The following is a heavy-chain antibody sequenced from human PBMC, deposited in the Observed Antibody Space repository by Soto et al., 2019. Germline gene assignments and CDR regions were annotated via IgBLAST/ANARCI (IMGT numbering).Heavy chain of an antibody. CDR1: KYPSCNYG. Sequence: PEGSLRTSCSASKYPSCNYGLHWVRRAQGQGLEWVAFISYDGSYKYYGDSVKGRFTISRDNSKNTVYLQMNSLKPEDTAMYYCVKGGKWNYFGWFEPWGHGNLVTVSS. CDR3: VKGGKWNYFGWFEP. D-gene: IGHD1-7*01. V-gene: IGHV3-30*18. CDR2: ISYDGSYK. J-gene: IGHJ5*02.